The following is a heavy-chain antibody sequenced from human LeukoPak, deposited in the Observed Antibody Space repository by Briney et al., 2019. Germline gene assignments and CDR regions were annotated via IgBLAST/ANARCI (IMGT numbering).Heavy chain of an antibody. CDR3: ASRAMITFGGVIVTQSYFDY. CDR2: IIPIFGTA. J-gene: IGHJ4*02. Sequence: GASVKVSCKASGYSFSDYYIHWVRQAPGQGLEWMGGIIPIFGTANYAQKFQGRVTITADESTSTAYMELSSLRSEDTAVYYCASRAMITFGGVIVTQSYFDYWGQGTLVTVSS. D-gene: IGHD3-16*02. CDR1: GYSFSDYY. V-gene: IGHV1-69*13.